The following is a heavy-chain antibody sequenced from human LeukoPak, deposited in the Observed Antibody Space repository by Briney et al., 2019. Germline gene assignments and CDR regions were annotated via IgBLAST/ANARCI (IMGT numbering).Heavy chain of an antibody. CDR2: IHPSGNV. J-gene: IGHJ5*02. Sequence: QSSETLSLTCTVAGGAISGGEHYWNWVRQHPGKGLEWIGCIHPSGNVYYNPSLMGRSTISVDTSQSHFSLKLSSVTAADTAVYYCARVCYDSSGYRSNWFDPWGQGTLVTVSS. D-gene: IGHD3-22*01. V-gene: IGHV4-31*03. CDR3: ARVCYDSSGYRSNWFDP. CDR1: GGAISGGEHY.